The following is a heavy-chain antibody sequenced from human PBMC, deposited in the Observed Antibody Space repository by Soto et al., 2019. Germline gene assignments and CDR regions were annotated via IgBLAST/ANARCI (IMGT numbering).Heavy chain of an antibody. J-gene: IGHJ5*02. V-gene: IGHV4-4*07. D-gene: IGHD6-19*01. CDR1: SASLSSYF. CDR2: ISTSGTT. CDR3: AREAGPDRWFDP. Sequence: LSLTCTVSSASLSSYFWTWIRQRAGKGRDWIGRISTSGTTNYNPSLKSRVTMSVDTSKNHFSLNLSSVTAADTAVYYCAREAGPDRWFDPWGQGTLVTVSS.